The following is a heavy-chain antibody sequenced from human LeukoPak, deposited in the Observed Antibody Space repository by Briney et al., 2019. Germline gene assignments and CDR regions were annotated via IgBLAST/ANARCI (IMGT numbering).Heavy chain of an antibody. CDR3: AKDGLYGSGSIYYYYYYYMDV. D-gene: IGHD3-10*01. V-gene: IGHV3-23*01. J-gene: IGHJ6*03. Sequence: PGGSLRLSCAASGFTFSSYGMSWVRQAPGKGVEWVSAISGSGGSTYYADSVKGRFTISRDNSKNTLYLQMNSLRAEDTAVYYCAKDGLYGSGSIYYYYYYYMDVWGKGTTVTISS. CDR2: ISGSGGST. CDR1: GFTFSSYG.